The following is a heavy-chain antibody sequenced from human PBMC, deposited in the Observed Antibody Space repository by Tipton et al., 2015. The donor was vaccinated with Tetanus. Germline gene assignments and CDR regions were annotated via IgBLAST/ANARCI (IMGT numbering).Heavy chain of an antibody. Sequence: TLSLTCTVSGGSISTYHWNWIRQSPGKGLEWIGYIDYFGSTKYNPSLKSRVAMSVDTSKNQLSLRLNSVTSADTAVYYCARTRGYRYSDCWGQGPLVTVPS. D-gene: IGHD3-3*01. CDR2: IDYFGST. CDR1: GGSISTYH. CDR3: ARTRGYRYSDC. J-gene: IGHJ4*02. V-gene: IGHV4-59*01.